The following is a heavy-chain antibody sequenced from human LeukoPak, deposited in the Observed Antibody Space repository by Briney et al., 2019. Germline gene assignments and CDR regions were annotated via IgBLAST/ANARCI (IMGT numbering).Heavy chain of an antibody. J-gene: IGHJ3*02. CDR1: GFTFSTYG. CDR3: ANLKVGAATDAFDI. D-gene: IGHD3-10*01. Sequence: GGSLRLSCAASGFTFSTYGMSWVRQAPGKGLEWVSTISGSGGSTYSADSVKGRLTISRDNVKKPLSLQMNSLRAEDTAVYYCANLKVGAATDAFDIWGQGTMVTVSS. V-gene: IGHV3-23*01. CDR2: ISGSGGST.